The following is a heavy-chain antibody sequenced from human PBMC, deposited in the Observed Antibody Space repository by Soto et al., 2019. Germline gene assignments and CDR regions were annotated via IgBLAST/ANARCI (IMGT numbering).Heavy chain of an antibody. J-gene: IGHJ6*03. Sequence: GGSLRLSCAASGFTFSSYAMSWVRQAPGKGLEWVSAISGSGGSTYYAESVKGRFTISRDNSKNTLYLQMNSLRAEDTAVYYCAKDRRTGTADYIWGSLNYYYYMDVCGKGTTVTVSS. CDR3: AKDRRTGTADYIWGSLNYYYYMDV. D-gene: IGHD3-16*01. CDR2: ISGSGGST. V-gene: IGHV3-23*01. CDR1: GFTFSSYA.